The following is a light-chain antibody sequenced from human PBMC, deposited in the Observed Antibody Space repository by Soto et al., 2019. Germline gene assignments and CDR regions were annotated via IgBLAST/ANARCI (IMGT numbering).Light chain of an antibody. V-gene: IGKV2-30*01. Sequence: VELTQSPLSLPVTLGQPASISCRSSQSLVSSDGNTYLNWFQQRPGQPPRRLIYKVSNRDSGVPDRFSGSGSGTEFTLKIRRVEAEDVGVYYCMQGTHWPLTFGGGTKVEIK. CDR1: QSLVSSDGNTY. CDR3: MQGTHWPLT. CDR2: KVS. J-gene: IGKJ4*01.